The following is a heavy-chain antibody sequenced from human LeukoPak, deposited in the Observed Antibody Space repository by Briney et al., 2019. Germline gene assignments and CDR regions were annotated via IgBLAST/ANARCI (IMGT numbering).Heavy chain of an antibody. D-gene: IGHD2-2*02. CDR2: IYYSGST. CDR1: GGSISSSSSY. V-gene: IGHV4-39*02. CDR3: ARDLRYCSSTSCYMLRAFDI. J-gene: IGHJ3*02. Sequence: SETLSLTRTVSGGSISSSSSYWGWIRQPPGKGLEWIGSIYYSGSTYYNPSLKSRVTISVDTSKNQFSLKLSSVTAADTAVYYRARDLRYCSSTSCYMLRAFDIWGQGTMVTVSS.